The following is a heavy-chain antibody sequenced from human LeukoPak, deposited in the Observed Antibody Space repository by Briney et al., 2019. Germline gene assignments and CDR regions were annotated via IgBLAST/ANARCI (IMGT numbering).Heavy chain of an antibody. D-gene: IGHD5-12*01. Sequence: SETLSLTCTVSGYSISSGYYWGWIRQPPGKGLEWIGSIYHSGSTYYNPSLKSRVTISVDTSKNQFSLKLSSVTAADTAVYYCAILGATTGGWGQGTLVTVSS. V-gene: IGHV4-38-2*02. CDR3: AILGATTGG. J-gene: IGHJ4*02. CDR1: GYSISSGYY. CDR2: IYHSGST.